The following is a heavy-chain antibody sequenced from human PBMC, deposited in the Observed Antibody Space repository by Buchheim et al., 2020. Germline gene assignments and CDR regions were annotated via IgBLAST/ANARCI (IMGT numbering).Heavy chain of an antibody. D-gene: IGHD6-19*01. CDR3: ARDPNSSGWYKAYYYYYGMDV. V-gene: IGHV3-30-3*01. CDR1: GFTFSSYA. Sequence: VQLVESGGGLVQPGGSLRLSCAASGFTFSSYAMHWVRQAPGKGLEWVAVISYDGSNKYYADSVKGRFTISRDNSKNTLYLQMNSLRAEDTAVYYCARDPNSSGWYKAYYYYYGMDVWGQGTT. J-gene: IGHJ6*02. CDR2: ISYDGSNK.